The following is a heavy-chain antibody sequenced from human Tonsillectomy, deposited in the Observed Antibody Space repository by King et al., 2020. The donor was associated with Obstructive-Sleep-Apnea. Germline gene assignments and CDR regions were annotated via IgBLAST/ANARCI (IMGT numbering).Heavy chain of an antibody. CDR2: IYHSGNT. CDR3: ARDCSTTTCPRALWYFDL. CDR1: GGSISSSNW. D-gene: IGHD2-2*01. Sequence: VQLQESGPGLVKPSGTLSLTCAVSGGSISSSNWWSWVRQPPGKGLEWIGEIYHSGNTNYNPSLKSRVTISVDKSKNRFSLKLRPVTAAATAVYYCARDCSTTTCPRALWYFDLWGHGTLVTVSS. V-gene: IGHV4-4*02. J-gene: IGHJ2*01.